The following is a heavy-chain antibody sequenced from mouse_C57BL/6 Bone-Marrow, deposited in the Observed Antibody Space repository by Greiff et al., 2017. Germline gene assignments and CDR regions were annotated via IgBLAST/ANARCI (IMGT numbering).Heavy chain of an antibody. Sequence: VKLMESGAELARPGASVKLSCKASGYTFTSYGISWVKQRTGQGLEWIGEIYPRSGNTYYNENFKGKATLTADKSTSTAYMELRSLTSEDSAVYFWARSTVVASRVRYVDVWGTGTTVTVTS. D-gene: IGHD1-1*01. CDR3: ARSTVVASRVRYVDV. CDR1: GYTFTSYG. J-gene: IGHJ1*03. CDR2: IYPRSGNT. V-gene: IGHV1-81*01.